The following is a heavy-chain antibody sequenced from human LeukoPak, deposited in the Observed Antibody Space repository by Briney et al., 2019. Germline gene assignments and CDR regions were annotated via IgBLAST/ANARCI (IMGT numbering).Heavy chain of an antibody. D-gene: IGHD2-15*01. V-gene: IGHV3-23*01. Sequence: GGSLRLSCAASGFTFSSYGMRWVRQAQGKGLEWVSGISGSGGSTYYADSVKGRFTTSRDNSKITLYLQMNSLRAEDTAVYYCAKNGDRGAFCSGGTCYPYYYYYMDVWGKGTTVTISS. J-gene: IGHJ6*03. CDR1: GFTFSSYG. CDR3: AKNGDRGAFCSGGTCYPYYYYYMDV. CDR2: ISGSGGST.